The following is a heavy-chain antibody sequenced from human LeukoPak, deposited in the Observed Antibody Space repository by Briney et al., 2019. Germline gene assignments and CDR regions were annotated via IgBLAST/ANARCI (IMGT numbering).Heavy chain of an antibody. J-gene: IGHJ4*02. D-gene: IGHD3-22*01. Sequence: PGGSLRLSCAASGFTFSSYWMHWVRQAPGRGLVWVSRINTDGSSTSYADSVKGRFTISRDNAKNTLYLQMNSLRAEDTAVYYCAGDTYDSSGYYYGPFDYWGQGTLVTVSS. CDR3: AGDTYDSSGYYYGPFDY. CDR2: INTDGSST. V-gene: IGHV3-74*01. CDR1: GFTFSSYW.